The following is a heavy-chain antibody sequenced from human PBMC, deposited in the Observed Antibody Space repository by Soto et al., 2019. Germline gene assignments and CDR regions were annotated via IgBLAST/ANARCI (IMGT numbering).Heavy chain of an antibody. CDR2: ISGGTAT. D-gene: IGHD6-6*01. CDR1: GFTFRAFA. J-gene: IGHJ4*02. V-gene: IGHV3-23*01. Sequence: GGSLRLSCAASGFTFRAFAMNWVRQGPGKGLEWVATISGGTATTYADSVKGRFIISRDNSKGTVDLYINGLRPEDTAIYYCAKGSHIAARPFYFDFWGQGTPVTVSS. CDR3: AKGSHIAARPFYFDF.